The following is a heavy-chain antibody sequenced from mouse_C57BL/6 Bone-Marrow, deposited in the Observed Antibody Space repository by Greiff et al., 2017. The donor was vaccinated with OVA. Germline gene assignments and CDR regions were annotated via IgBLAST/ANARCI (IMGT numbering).Heavy chain of an antibody. CDR1: GSTFTDSE. CDR2: FAPETGGP. V-gene: IGHV1-15*01. Sequence: VKLMESGAELVRPGASVTLSCKASGSTFTDSEMHWVKPTPVHGLEWIGAFAPETGGPAYNQKFKGKAILTADKSSSTAYIELRSLTSEDSAVYYCTRTLTTVVRDFDYWGQGTTLTVSS. J-gene: IGHJ2*01. CDR3: TRTLTTVVRDFDY. D-gene: IGHD1-1*01.